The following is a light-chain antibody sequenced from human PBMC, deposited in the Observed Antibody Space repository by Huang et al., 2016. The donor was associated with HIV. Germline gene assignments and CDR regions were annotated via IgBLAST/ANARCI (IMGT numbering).Light chain of an antibody. J-gene: IGKJ2*01. CDR2: IAA. V-gene: IGKV3-20*01. CDR3: QQYGTSPYT. CDR1: QSLSSSY. Sequence: EVVLTPSPDTLSSSPGERVTVSCRASQSLSSSYIAWYQQRPLQAPRRLIYIAATRATDIPYRFSGSGSGTDFTLTINRLEPADFAMYYCQQYGTSPYTFGQGTNLEIK.